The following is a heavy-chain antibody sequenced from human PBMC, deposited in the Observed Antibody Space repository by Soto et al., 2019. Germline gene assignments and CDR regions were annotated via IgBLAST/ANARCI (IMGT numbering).Heavy chain of an antibody. D-gene: IGHD2-2*01. CDR1: VGTFNDSY. V-gene: IGHV4-34*01. CDR2: IKHSGLT. CDR3: ARVYSTTWSPDAFDI. J-gene: IGHJ3*02. Sequence: PPGPLSLTSPVSVGTFNDSYWSWIRPPPGRGLEWIGEIKHSGLTNSNSSLKSRITMSVDTTKNRFSLKLSSVTAADTPVYYCARVYSTTWSPDAFDIWGQGTVVTVSS.